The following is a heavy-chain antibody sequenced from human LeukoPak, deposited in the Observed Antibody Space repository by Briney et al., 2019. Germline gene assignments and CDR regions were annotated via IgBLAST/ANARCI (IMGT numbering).Heavy chain of an antibody. CDR1: GFTFSSYW. CDR2: IKQDGSEK. V-gene: IGHV3-7*01. Sequence: QTGGSLRLSCAASGFTFSSYWMSWVRQAPGKGLEWVANIKQDGSEKYYVDSVKGRFTISRDNAKNSLYLQMNSLRAEDTAVYYCARVSSGPRGGEEFDYWGQGTLVTVSS. CDR3: ARVSSGPRGGEEFDY. D-gene: IGHD1-26*01. J-gene: IGHJ4*02.